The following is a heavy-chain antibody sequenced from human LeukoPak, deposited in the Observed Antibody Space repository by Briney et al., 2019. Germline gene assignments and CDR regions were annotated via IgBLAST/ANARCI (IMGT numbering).Heavy chain of an antibody. CDR3: AKDRDGADRIIL. CDR1: GDTFSNYA. J-gene: IGHJ4*02. CDR2: LNPNTGHA. V-gene: IGHV1-2*06. Sequence: ASVKVSCKTSGDTFSNYAINWVRQAPGQGPEWMGRLNPNTGHAVYAFKFQGRVTITRDTSSSTAYMEVTRLTSDDTALYYCAKDRDGADRIILWGQGTLVTVSS. D-gene: IGHD5-24*01.